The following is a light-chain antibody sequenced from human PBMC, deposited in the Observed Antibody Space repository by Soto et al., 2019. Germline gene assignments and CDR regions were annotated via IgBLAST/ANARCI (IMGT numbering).Light chain of an antibody. CDR2: DAS. CDR3: QQYASSSLT. CDR1: QSVGRNY. V-gene: IGKV3-20*01. J-gene: IGKJ4*01. Sequence: EIVLTQSPGTLSVSPGERATLSCRASQSVGRNYLAWYQQKPGQAPRLLIYDASRRATGIPDRFSGSGSGTDFTLTISRLEPEHFAVYSCQQYASSSLTFGGGTKVEAK.